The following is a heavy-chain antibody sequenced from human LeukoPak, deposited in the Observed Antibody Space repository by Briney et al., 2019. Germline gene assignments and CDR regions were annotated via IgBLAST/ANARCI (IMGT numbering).Heavy chain of an antibody. CDR3: ARFPTESRTLFDY. Sequence: GESLKISCKGSGYSFTNYWIGWVRQMPGKGLEWMGIIYPGDSDTRYSPSFQGQVTISVDKSINTAYLQWSSLKASDTAMFYCARFPTESRTLFDYWGQGTLVTVSS. CDR1: GYSFTNYW. D-gene: IGHD1-14*01. CDR2: IYPGDSDT. V-gene: IGHV5-51*01. J-gene: IGHJ4*02.